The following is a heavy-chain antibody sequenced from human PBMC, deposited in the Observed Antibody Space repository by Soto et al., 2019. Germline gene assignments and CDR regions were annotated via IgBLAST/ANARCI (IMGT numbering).Heavy chain of an antibody. CDR2: ISGSGGST. CDR1: GFTFSSYA. CDR3: AKDLRFLEWLLFETCFDY. D-gene: IGHD3-3*01. J-gene: IGHJ4*02. V-gene: IGHV3-23*01. Sequence: GGSLRLSCAASGFTFSSYAMSWVRQAPGKGLEWVSAISGSGGSTYYADSVKGRFTISRNNSKNTLFLQMNSLRAEDTAVYYCAKDLRFLEWLLFETCFDYWGQGTLVTVSS.